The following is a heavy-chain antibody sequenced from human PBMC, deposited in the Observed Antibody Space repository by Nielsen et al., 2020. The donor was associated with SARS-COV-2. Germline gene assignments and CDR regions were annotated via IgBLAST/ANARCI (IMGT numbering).Heavy chain of an antibody. J-gene: IGHJ6*02. CDR1: GFTFSSYA. V-gene: IGHV3-13*01. CDR2: IGTAGDT. D-gene: IGHD5-12*01. Sequence: GESLKISCAASGFTFSSYAMSWVRQAPGKGLEWVSAIGTAGDTYYPGSVKGRFTISRENAKNSLYLQMNSLRAGDTAVYYCARARGYSGYYGMDVWGQGTTVTVSS. CDR3: ARARGYSGYYGMDV.